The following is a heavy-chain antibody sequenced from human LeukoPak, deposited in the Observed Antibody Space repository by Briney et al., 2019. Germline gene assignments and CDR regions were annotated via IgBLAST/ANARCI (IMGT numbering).Heavy chain of an antibody. Sequence: SQTLSLTCAISGDSVSSNSAAWNWIRQSPSRGLEWLGRTYYRSKWYNDYAVSVKSRITINPDTSKNQFSLQLNSVTPEDTAVYYCARVRREMKRSLGRTTEYSYYYYMDVWGKGTTATVSS. CDR3: ARVRREMKRSLGRTTEYSYYYYMDV. V-gene: IGHV6-1*01. J-gene: IGHJ6*03. CDR2: TYYRSKWYN. D-gene: IGHD1/OR15-1a*01. CDR1: GDSVSSNSAA.